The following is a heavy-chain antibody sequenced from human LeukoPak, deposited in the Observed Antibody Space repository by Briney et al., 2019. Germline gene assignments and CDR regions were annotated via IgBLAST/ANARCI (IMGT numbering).Heavy chain of an antibody. CDR2: IFYSEST. CDR1: GGAIGSYY. D-gene: IGHD4-17*01. Sequence: SETLSLTCTVPGGAIGSYYWNWIRQPPGKGLEWIGSIFYSESTNYNPSLKSRVTMSVDTSKNEFSLKLSSVTAADTAVYYCARRMEGDYGNWFDSWGQGTLVTVSS. J-gene: IGHJ5*01. V-gene: IGHV4-59*08. CDR3: ARRMEGDYGNWFDS.